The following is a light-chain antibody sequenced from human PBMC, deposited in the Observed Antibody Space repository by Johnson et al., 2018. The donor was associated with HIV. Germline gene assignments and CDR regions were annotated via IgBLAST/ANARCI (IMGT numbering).Light chain of an antibody. CDR3: GTLDISLSAGGV. CDR1: SSNIGNNY. CDR2: ENN. V-gene: IGLV1-51*02. J-gene: IGLJ1*01. Sequence: QSVLTQPPSVSAAPGQKVTISCSGSSSNIGNNYVSWYQQLPGTAPKLLIYENNKRPSGIPDRFSGSKSGTSATLAITRLQTGDEADYYCGTLDISLSAGGVFGPGTKVTVL.